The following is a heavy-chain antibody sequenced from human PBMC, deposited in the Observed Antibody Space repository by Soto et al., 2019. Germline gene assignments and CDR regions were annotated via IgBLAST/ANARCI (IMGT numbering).Heavy chain of an antibody. V-gene: IGHV1-69*13. D-gene: IGHD5-12*01. CDR2: IIPIFGTA. J-gene: IGHJ6*02. CDR3: ARQGEWLLRNHYDSSGMDV. CDR1: RETFSSYA. Sequence: SVKVSCKASRETFSSYAISCVLQAPGQGLEWMGGIIPIFGTANYAQKFQGRVTITADESTSTAYMELSSLRSEDTAVYYCARQGEWLLRNHYDSSGMDVLAQEDTVTVS.